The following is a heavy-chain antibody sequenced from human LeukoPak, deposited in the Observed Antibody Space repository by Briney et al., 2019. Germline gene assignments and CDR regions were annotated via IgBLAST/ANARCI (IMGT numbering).Heavy chain of an antibody. J-gene: IGHJ4*02. CDR1: GGSISNSNYY. CDR3: ASAYYDILGGHFDY. D-gene: IGHD3-9*01. CDR2: IYYSGST. Sequence: SETLSLTCTVSGGSISNSNYYWGWIRQPPGKGLEWIGNIYYSGSTYYNPSLRSRVTISVDTSKNQFSLKVTTVTAADTAVYYCASAYYDILGGHFDYWGQGTLVTVSS. V-gene: IGHV4-39*07.